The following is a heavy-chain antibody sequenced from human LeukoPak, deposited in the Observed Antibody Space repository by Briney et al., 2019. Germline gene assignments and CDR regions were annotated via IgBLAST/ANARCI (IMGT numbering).Heavy chain of an antibody. V-gene: IGHV3-7*01. D-gene: IGHD2-15*01. CDR2: IKQDGSEK. CDR1: GFTFSSYW. J-gene: IGHJ4*02. Sequence: GGSLRLSCAASGFTFSSYWMSWVRQAPGKGLEWVANIKQDGSEKYYVDSVKGRFTISRDNAKNSLYLQMNSLRAEDTAMYYCARGWRDNYFDYWGQGTLVTVSS. CDR3: ARGWRDNYFDY.